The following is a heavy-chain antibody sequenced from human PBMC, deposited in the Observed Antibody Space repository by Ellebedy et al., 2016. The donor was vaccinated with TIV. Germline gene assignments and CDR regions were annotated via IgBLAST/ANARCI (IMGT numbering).Heavy chain of an antibody. V-gene: IGHV4-39*01. CDR2: IYYSGST. J-gene: IGHJ3*02. CDR3: ARPASPTYSYDSSGYLDAFDI. CDR1: GGSISSSSYY. Sequence: SETLSLXCTVSGGSISSSSYYWGWIRQPPGKGLEWIGSIYYSGSTYYNPSLKSRVTISVDTSKNQFSLKLSSVTAADTAVYYCARPASPTYSYDSSGYLDAFDIWGQGTMVTVSS. D-gene: IGHD3-22*01.